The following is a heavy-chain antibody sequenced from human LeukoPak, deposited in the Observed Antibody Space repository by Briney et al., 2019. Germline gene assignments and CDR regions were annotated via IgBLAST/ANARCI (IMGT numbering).Heavy chain of an antibody. Sequence: GGSLRLSCAASGFTFSSYAMSWVRQAPGKGLEWVSVISGSGGTTYYADSVKGRFTISRDNSKNTLYVQMNGLRAEDTAVYFCAKRQRGSTYGTADYWGQGTLVTVSS. CDR2: ISGSGGTT. CDR1: GFTFSSYA. J-gene: IGHJ4*02. CDR3: AKRQRGSTYGTADY. D-gene: IGHD5-18*01. V-gene: IGHV3-23*01.